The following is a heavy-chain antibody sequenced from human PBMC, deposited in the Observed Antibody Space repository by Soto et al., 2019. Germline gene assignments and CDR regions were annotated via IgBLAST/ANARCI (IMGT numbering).Heavy chain of an antibody. CDR2: IFYSGST. D-gene: IGHD6-6*01. V-gene: IGHV4-59*01. J-gene: IGHJ4*02. Sequence: SETLSLTCTVSGGSISSYYWSWIRQPPGKGLEWIGYIFYSGSTNYNPSLKSRVTILVDTSKNQFSLKLSSVTAADTAVYYCARAYSSSGIDYWGQGTLVTVSS. CDR3: ARAYSSSGIDY. CDR1: GGSISSYY.